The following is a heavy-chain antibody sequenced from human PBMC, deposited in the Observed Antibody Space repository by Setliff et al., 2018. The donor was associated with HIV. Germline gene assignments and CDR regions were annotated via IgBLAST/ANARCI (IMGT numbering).Heavy chain of an antibody. CDR2: FYTNGDI. J-gene: IGHJ4*02. Sequence: PSETLSLTCTVSGASISPYSWNWIRQPPGKGLEWIGYFYTNGDINYNPSFKSRVTMSADTSKNQFFLRLESVTAADTAVYYCARLGRAIDRGGYSLRFDYCGQGTLVTVSS. CDR1: GASISPYS. D-gene: IGHD3-22*01. V-gene: IGHV4-4*09. CDR3: ARLGRAIDRGGYSLRFDY.